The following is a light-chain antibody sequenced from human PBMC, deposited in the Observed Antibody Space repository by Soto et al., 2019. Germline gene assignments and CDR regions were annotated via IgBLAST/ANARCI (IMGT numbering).Light chain of an antibody. V-gene: IGKV3-20*01. CDR3: QKYNSPPRT. Sequence: EIVLTQSPGTLSLSPGERATLSCRASQSVSSSYLAWYQQKPGEAPKLLLYAASILRSGVPSRFSGSGSGTDFTLTISSLQPEDVATYYCQKYNSPPRTFGQGTRV. CDR2: AAS. CDR1: QSVSSSY. J-gene: IGKJ1*01.